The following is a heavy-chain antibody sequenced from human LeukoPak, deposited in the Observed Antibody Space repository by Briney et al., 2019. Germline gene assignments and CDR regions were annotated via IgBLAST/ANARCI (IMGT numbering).Heavy chain of an antibody. CDR2: IGSSSSTI. V-gene: IGHV3-48*04. Sequence: PGGSLRLSCAASGFTFSSYSMNWVRQAPGKGLEWVSYIGSSSSTIYYADSVKGRFTISRDNAKNSLYLQMNSLRAEDTAVYYCARLYSSSSGLAPSYWGQGTLVTVSS. CDR3: ARLYSSSSGLAPSY. D-gene: IGHD6-6*01. J-gene: IGHJ4*02. CDR1: GFTFSSYS.